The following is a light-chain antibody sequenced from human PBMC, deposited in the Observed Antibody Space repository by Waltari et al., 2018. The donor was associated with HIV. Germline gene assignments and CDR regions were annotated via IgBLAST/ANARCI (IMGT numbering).Light chain of an antibody. J-gene: IGLJ2*01. CDR2: EVS. Sequence: SALTQPPPASGSPGQPVPFPGLEPSSAVVGFAFSSWYQQHPGKAPKLMIYEVSKRPSGVPDRFSGSKSGNTASLTVSGLQAEDEADYYCSSFAGTNNLVFGGGTKLTVL. CDR1: SSAVVGFAF. V-gene: IGLV2-8*01. CDR3: SSFAGTNNLV.